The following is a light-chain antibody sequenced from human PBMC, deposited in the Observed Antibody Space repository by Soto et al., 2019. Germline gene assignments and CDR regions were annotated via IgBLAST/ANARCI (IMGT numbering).Light chain of an antibody. V-gene: IGLV2-14*01. J-gene: IGLJ2*01. CDR1: SSDVGGYNY. CDR3: SSYKSTSALEV. Sequence: QSALTQPAAVSGSPGQSITISCTGTSSDVGGYNYVSWYQQHPGKAPKLMIYDVSNRPSGFSNRFSGSKSGNTASLAISGLQAEDESDYYCSSYKSTSALEVFGGGTKLTVL. CDR2: DVS.